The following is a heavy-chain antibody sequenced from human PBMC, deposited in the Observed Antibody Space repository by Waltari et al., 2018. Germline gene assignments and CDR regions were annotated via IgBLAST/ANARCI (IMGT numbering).Heavy chain of an antibody. J-gene: IGHJ6*04. V-gene: IGHV7-4-1*02. CDR3: ARYGGRCAGTNCHPLEYYYGMDV. CDR2: INTKHGNP. D-gene: IGHD6-13*01. CDR1: GYTFTTSP. Sequence: QVQLEQSGSELKKPGASVKVSCKASGYTFTTSPIHWVRQAPGQGLEWMGWINTKHGNPTFAKCLTGRCLFSLDTSGRTAYLQSRGLKAEDTAVDFCARYGGRCAGTNCHPLEYYYGMDVWGKGTTVTVSS.